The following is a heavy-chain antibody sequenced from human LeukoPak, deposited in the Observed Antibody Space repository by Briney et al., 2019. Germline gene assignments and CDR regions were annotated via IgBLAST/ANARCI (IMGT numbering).Heavy chain of an antibody. D-gene: IGHD1-26*01. Sequence: PGGSLRLSCAASGFTFSNAWMNWVRQAPGKGLEWVSSISSSSSYIYYADSVKGRFTISRDNAKNSLYLQMNSLRAEDTAVYYCAREPVGATLNAFDIWGQGTMVTVSS. J-gene: IGHJ3*02. V-gene: IGHV3-21*01. CDR2: ISSSSSYI. CDR3: AREPVGATLNAFDI. CDR1: GFTFSNAW.